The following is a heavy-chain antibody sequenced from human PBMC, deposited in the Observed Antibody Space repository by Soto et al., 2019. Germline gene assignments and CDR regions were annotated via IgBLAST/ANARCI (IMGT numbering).Heavy chain of an antibody. CDR2: INSGGGAT. Sequence: PGGSLRLSCAASGFTFSSYAMSWVRQAPGKGLMWVSRINSGGGATAYADSVKGRFTISRDNARNTLYLQMNGLRAEDTALYYCARWFTYGNFDYFDYWGQGTQVTVS. V-gene: IGHV3-74*01. D-gene: IGHD3-10*01. J-gene: IGHJ4*02. CDR1: GFTFSSYA. CDR3: ARWFTYGNFDYFDY.